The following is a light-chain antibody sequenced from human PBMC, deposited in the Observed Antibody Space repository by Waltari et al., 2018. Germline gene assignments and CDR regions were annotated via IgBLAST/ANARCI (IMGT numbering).Light chain of an antibody. J-gene: IGKJ3*01. Sequence: EIVLTQSPGTLSLSPGERVTLSCRASQFVANNFLAWYQHRRGQAPRLLIYGASPRATGIPDRFSGSGSVTVFALTITRLEPEDFAVYYCLQYGSLPSTFGPGTTVDVK. CDR2: GAS. V-gene: IGKV3-20*01. CDR1: QFVANNF. CDR3: LQYGSLPST.